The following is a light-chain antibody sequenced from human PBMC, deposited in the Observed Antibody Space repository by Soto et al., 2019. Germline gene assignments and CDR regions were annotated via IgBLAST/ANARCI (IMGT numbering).Light chain of an antibody. CDR2: DAS. Sequence: DIQMTQSPSSLSASVGDRVTITCQASQDISKYLNWYQQKQEKAPKLLIYDASNLETGVPSRFSGSGSGTDFTLTISSLQPEDIATYYCQHYDNLPPTFGGGTKVEIK. CDR3: QHYDNLPPT. CDR1: QDISKY. J-gene: IGKJ4*01. V-gene: IGKV1-33*01.